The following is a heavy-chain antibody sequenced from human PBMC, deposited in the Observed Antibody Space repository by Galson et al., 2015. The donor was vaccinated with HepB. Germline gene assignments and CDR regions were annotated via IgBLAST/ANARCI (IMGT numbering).Heavy chain of an antibody. D-gene: IGHD6-6*01. Sequence: QSGAEVKKPGESLRISCKGSGYSFTSYWISWVRQMPGKGLEWMGRIDPIDSYTNYSPSFQGHVTISADKSITTAYLQWSSLKASDTAMYYCVRLGWSSSDSQYHYGMDVWGQGTTVTVSS. V-gene: IGHV5-10-1*01. CDR2: IDPIDSYT. CDR1: GYSFTSYW. CDR3: VRLGWSSSDSQYHYGMDV. J-gene: IGHJ6*02.